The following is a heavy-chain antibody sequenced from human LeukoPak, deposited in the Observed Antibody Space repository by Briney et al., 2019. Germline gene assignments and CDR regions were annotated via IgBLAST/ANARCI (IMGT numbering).Heavy chain of an antibody. J-gene: IGHJ4*02. CDR3: ARLDEGVDY. Sequence: PSETLSLTCTVSGGSISSSSYYWGWIRQPPGKGLEWIGSIYYSGSTYYNPSLKSRVTICVDTSKNQFSLKLSSVTAADTAVYYCARLDEGVDYWGQGTLVTVSS. CDR2: IYYSGST. CDR1: GGSISSSSYY. V-gene: IGHV4-39*01.